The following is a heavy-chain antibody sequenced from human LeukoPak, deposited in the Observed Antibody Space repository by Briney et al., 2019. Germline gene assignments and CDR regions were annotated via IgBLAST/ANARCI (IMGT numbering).Heavy chain of an antibody. Sequence: PGGSLRLSCAASGFTFATYNMNWVRQAPGKGLEWISYISGSGSTISYADSVKGRFTTSRDNAQNPLYLQMKSLRDEDTAVYYCAGAFDIWGQGTVVTVSS. CDR1: GFTFATYN. J-gene: IGHJ3*02. V-gene: IGHV3-48*02. CDR3: AGAFDI. CDR2: ISGSGSTI.